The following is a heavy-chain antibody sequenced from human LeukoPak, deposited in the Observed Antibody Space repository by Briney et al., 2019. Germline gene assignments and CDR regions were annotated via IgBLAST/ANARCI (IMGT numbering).Heavy chain of an antibody. D-gene: IGHD5-18*01. CDR2: INHSGST. CDR1: GGSFSGYY. Sequence: SETLSLTCAVYGGSFSGYYWSWIRQPPGKGQEWIGEINHSGSTNYNPSLKSRVTISVDTSKNQFSLKLSSVTAADTAVYYCARARGYSYGHLPFRYWGQGTLVTVSS. J-gene: IGHJ4*02. CDR3: ARARGYSYGHLPFRY. V-gene: IGHV4-34*01.